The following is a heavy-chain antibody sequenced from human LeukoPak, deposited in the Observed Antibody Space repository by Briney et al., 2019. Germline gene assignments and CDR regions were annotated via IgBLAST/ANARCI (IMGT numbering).Heavy chain of an antibody. D-gene: IGHD6-13*01. CDR2: INPNSGGT. CDR1: GYTFTGYY. J-gene: IGHJ6*02. CDR3: AGEGIAAAGSPYYYYGMDV. V-gene: IGHV1-2*04. Sequence: ASVKVSCKASGYTFTGYYMHWVRQAPGQGLEWMGWINPNSGGTNYAQKFQGWVTMTRDTSISTAYMELSRLRSDDTAVYYCAGEGIAAAGSPYYYYGMDVWGQGTTVTVSS.